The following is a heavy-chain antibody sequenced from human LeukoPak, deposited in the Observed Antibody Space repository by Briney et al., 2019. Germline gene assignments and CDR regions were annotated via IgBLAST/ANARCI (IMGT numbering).Heavy chain of an antibody. D-gene: IGHD4-17*01. V-gene: IGHV1-2*02. Sequence: ASVKVSCKASGYTFTGYYMHWVRQAPGQGLEWMGWINPNSGGTNYAQKFQGRITMTRDTSISTAYMELSRLRSDDTAVYYCARVLWNGDYPRFDCWGQGTLVTVSS. J-gene: IGHJ4*02. CDR1: GYTFTGYY. CDR3: ARVLWNGDYPRFDC. CDR2: INPNSGGT.